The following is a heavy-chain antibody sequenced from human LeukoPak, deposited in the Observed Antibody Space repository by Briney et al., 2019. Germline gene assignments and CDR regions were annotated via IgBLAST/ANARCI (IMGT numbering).Heavy chain of an antibody. CDR1: GGSISSYY. CDR3: ASLGGTVTTSDYYYYYGMDV. D-gene: IGHD4-17*01. J-gene: IGHJ6*02. Sequence: SETLSLTCTVSGGSISSYYWSWIRQPPGKGLEWIGYIYYSGSTNYNPSLKSRVTISVDTSKNQFSLNLSSVTAADTAVFYCASLGGTVTTSDYYYYYGMDVWGQGTTVTVSS. CDR2: IYYSGST. V-gene: IGHV4-59*01.